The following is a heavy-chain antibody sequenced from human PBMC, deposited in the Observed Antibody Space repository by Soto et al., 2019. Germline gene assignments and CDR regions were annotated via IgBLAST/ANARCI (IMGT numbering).Heavy chain of an antibody. D-gene: IGHD3-22*01. V-gene: IGHV1-2*02. CDR1: GYSFTGYY. Sequence: ASVKVSCKTSGYSFTGYYIHWVRQAPGRGLEWMGWINPNSGATLYARKFQGRVIVSRDTSISTAFMELSSLSSDDTAVYYCARGPFNYDSSGYYVYWGQGTLVTSPQ. CDR2: INPNSGAT. J-gene: IGHJ1*01. CDR3: ARGPFNYDSSGYYVY.